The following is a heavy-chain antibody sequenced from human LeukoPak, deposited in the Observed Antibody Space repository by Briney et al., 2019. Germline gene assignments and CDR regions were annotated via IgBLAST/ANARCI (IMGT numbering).Heavy chain of an antibody. J-gene: IGHJ4*02. CDR1: GFTFSSYA. V-gene: IGHV3-30-3*01. CDR3: ELGDSSSWYEGDYFDY. D-gene: IGHD6-13*01. Sequence: GRSLRLSCAASGFTFSSYAMHWVRQAPGKGLEWVAVISYDGSNKYYADSVKGRFTISRDNSKNTLYLQMNSLRAEDTAVYYCELGDSSSWYEGDYFDYWGQGTLVTVSS. CDR2: ISYDGSNK.